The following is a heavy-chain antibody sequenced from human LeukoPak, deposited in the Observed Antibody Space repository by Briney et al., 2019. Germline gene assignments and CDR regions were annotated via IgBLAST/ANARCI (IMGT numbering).Heavy chain of an antibody. CDR1: GYSISSNHW. Sequence: SETLSLTCAVSGYSISSNHWWGLIRQPPGKGLEWIGEINHSGSTNYNPSLKSRVTISVDTSKNQFSLKLSSVTTAETGVSYCARGLHTRVNYYDSSGYYYWGQGTLVTVSS. CDR3: ARGLHTRVNYYDSSGYYY. J-gene: IGHJ4*02. CDR2: INHSGST. V-gene: IGHV4-4*02. D-gene: IGHD3-22*01.